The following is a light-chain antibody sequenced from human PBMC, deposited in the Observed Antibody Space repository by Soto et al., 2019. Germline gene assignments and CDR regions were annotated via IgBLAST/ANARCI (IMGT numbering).Light chain of an antibody. CDR3: QQYGSSPPT. Sequence: ILLTQPPGTLSLSPRERITLSWRASQSISRYLAWFQPKPGQGPRRLIYCASSRATGTPDRFSGSGSGTEFTLTINRLEPEDFELYYCQQYGSSPPTFGQGTKVNIK. V-gene: IGKV3-20*01. CDR1: QSISRY. CDR2: CAS. J-gene: IGKJ1*01.